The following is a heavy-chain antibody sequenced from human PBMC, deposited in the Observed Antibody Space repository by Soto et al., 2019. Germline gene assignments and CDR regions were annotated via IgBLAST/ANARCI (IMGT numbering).Heavy chain of an antibody. D-gene: IGHD6-19*01. CDR2: VSHDGIIQ. CDR1: GFTFRTFG. CDR3: AKEGTPYTSSHLDN. V-gene: IGHV3-30*18. J-gene: IGHJ4*02. Sequence: GGSLRLSCVASGFTFRTFGMQWVCQVPGKGLEWVAVVSHDGIIQHYADSVKGRFSISRDNFKNTVYLQMYRLRPDDTAVYYCAKEGTPYTSSHLDNWGQGTLVTVSS.